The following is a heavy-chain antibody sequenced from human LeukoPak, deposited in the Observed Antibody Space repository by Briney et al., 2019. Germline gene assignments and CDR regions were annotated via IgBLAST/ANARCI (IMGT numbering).Heavy chain of an antibody. CDR2: IDWDDDK. CDR1: GFSLSTSGMR. D-gene: IGHD3-10*01. Sequence: SGPALVKPTQPLTLTCTFSGFSLSTSGMRVSWIRQPPGKALEWLARIDWDDDKFYSTSLKTRLTISKDTSKNQVVLTMTNMDPVDTATYYCARHHGSGSELDYWGQGTLVTVSS. V-gene: IGHV2-70*04. J-gene: IGHJ4*02. CDR3: ARHHGSGSELDY.